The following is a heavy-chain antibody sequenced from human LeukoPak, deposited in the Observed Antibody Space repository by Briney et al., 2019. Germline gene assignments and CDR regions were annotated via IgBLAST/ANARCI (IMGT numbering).Heavy chain of an antibody. J-gene: IGHJ4*02. Sequence: GGSLRLSCAASGFTFRSYAMNWVRQAPGRGLEWVATINQDGSEKYYVDSLKGRFTISRDNAKNSLYLQMNSLRVEDTAVYYCARGPRSDNFYWGQGTLVTVSS. CDR1: GFTFRSYA. CDR2: INQDGSEK. D-gene: IGHD1-1*01. V-gene: IGHV3-7*04. CDR3: ARGPRSDNFY.